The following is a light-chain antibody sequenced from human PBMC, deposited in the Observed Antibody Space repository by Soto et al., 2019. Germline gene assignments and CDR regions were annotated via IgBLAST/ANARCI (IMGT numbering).Light chain of an antibody. J-gene: IGLJ1*01. Sequence: QSALTQPASVSGSPGQSVTISCTGTSSDVGGYDYVSWYQQHPGTAPKLILYEVNNRPSGASNRFSGSKSGNTASLIISGLQTEDEANYYCSAYTTSNTLIFGTGTKVTVL. V-gene: IGLV2-14*01. CDR2: EVN. CDR1: SSDVGGYDY. CDR3: SAYTTSNTLI.